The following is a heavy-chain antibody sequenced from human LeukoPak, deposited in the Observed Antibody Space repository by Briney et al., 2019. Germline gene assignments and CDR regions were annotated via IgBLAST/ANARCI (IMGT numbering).Heavy chain of an antibody. D-gene: IGHD3-22*01. Sequence: GGSLRLSCAASGFTFDDYDMSWVRQAPGKGLEWVSGINWNGGSTGYADSVKGRFTISRDNAKNSLYLQMNSLRAEDTALYYCARGLMYYYDSSGSHFDYWGQGTLVTVSS. V-gene: IGHV3-20*04. CDR1: GFTFDDYD. J-gene: IGHJ4*02. CDR2: INWNGGST. CDR3: ARGLMYYYDSSGSHFDY.